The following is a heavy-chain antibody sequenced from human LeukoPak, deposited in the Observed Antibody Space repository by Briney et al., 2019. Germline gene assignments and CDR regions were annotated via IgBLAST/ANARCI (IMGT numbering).Heavy chain of an antibody. V-gene: IGHV3-21*01. CDR3: ARGMLGVVPAVAGTSYFDY. CDR1: GFTFSTYS. D-gene: IGHD6-19*01. J-gene: IGHJ4*02. Sequence: GGSLRLSCAASGFTFSTYSMNWARQAPGKGLEWVSFISSSSGYIYYADSVKGRFTISRDNAKNSLYLQMNSLRAEDTAVYYCARGMLGVVPAVAGTSYFDYWGQGTLVTVSS. CDR2: ISSSSGYI.